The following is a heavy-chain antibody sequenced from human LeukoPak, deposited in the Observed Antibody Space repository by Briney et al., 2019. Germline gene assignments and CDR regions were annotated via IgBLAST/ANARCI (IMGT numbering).Heavy chain of an antibody. V-gene: IGHV1-8*01. D-gene: IGHD2-15*01. CDR2: MNPNSGNT. Sequence: ASVKVSCKASGYTFTSYDINWVRQATGQGLEWMGWMNPNSGNTGYAQKFQGRVTMTRNTSISTAYMELSSLRSEDTAVYYCARAGGYCSGGSCYRPQYYYYYYYMDVWGKGTTVTVSS. J-gene: IGHJ6*03. CDR1: GYTFTSYD. CDR3: ARAGGYCSGGSCYRPQYYYYYYYMDV.